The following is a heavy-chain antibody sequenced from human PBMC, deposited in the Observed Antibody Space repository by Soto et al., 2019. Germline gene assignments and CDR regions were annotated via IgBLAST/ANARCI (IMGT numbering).Heavy chain of an antibody. CDR2: INHSGST. D-gene: IGHD2-15*01. V-gene: IGHV4-34*01. CDR1: GGSFSGYY. CDR3: ARGPEVVAAVSFTGNFDY. J-gene: IGHJ4*02. Sequence: SETLSLTCAVYGGSFSGYYWSWIRQPPGKGLEWIGEINHSGSTNYNPSLKSRVTISVDTSKNQFSLKLSSVTAADTAVYYCARGPEVVAAVSFTGNFDYWGQGTLVTVSS.